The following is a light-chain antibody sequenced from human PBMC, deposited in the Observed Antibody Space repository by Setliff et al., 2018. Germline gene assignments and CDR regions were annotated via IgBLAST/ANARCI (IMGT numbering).Light chain of an antibody. J-gene: IGLJ2*01. CDR2: EVT. CDR3: LSYTSKTTHAL. Sequence: QSALTQPAAVSGSPGQSIAISCAGTSSDVGGYNHVSWYQQHPGKAPKLLIYEVTKRPSGVSDRFSGSKSGNTASLTISGLQAEDEAYYYCLSYTSKTTHALFAGGTQLTVL. CDR1: SSDVGGYNH. V-gene: IGLV2-14*03.